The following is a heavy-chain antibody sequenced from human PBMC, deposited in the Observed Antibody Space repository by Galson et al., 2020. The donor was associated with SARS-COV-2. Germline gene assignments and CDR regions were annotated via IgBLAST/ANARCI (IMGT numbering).Heavy chain of an antibody. CDR1: GTSISSGFYS. D-gene: IGHD4-17*01. CDR3: ARLHYGEYAPEAFDI. J-gene: IGHJ3*02. Sequence: SETLSLTCAVSGTSISSGFYSWNWIRQPPGKGLEWIGYISHSGGTYYNPSLKRRVTISGDRSKNQFSLRLSSVTAADTAVYYCARLHYGEYAPEAFDIWGPGTRVTVAS. CDR2: ISHSGGT. V-gene: IGHV4-30-2*01.